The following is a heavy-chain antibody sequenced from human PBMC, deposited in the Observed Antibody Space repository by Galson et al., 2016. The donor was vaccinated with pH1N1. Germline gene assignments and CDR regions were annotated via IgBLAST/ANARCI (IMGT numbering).Heavy chain of an antibody. V-gene: IGHV1-46*01. CDR3: ARRYYFDY. CDR2: IDPSDGTI. J-gene: IGHJ4*02. Sequence: SVKVSCKASGYSVTRYYMHWVRQAPGQGLEWMGIIDPSDGTITYSQKFRGRITMTRDTPTNSVYMELSSLTSDDTAVYYCARRYYFDYWGQGTLITVSS. CDR1: GYSVTRYY.